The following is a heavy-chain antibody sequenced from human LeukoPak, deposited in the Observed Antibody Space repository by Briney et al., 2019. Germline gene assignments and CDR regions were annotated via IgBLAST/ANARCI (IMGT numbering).Heavy chain of an antibody. V-gene: IGHV3-53*01. CDR2: IYSGGST. CDR3: ARDYGGKDAFDY. D-gene: IGHD4-23*01. Sequence: GGSLRLSCAASGFTFSSNYMSWVRQAPGKGLEWVSVIYSGGSTYYADSVKGRFTISRDNSKNTLYLQMNSLRAEDTAVYYCARDYGGKDAFDYWGQGTLVTVSS. CDR1: GFTFSSNY. J-gene: IGHJ4*02.